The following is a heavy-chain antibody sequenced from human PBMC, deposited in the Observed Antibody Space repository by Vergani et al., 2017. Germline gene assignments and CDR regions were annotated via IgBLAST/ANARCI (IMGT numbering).Heavy chain of an antibody. CDR2: INPNSGGT. J-gene: IGHJ4*02. CDR1: GYTFTGYY. CDR3: AREVHHSSGYYYHFDY. V-gene: IGHV1-2*02. Sequence: QVQLVQSGAEVKKPGASVKVSCKASGYTFTGYYMHWVRQAPGQGLERMGWINPNSGGTNYAQKFQGRVTMTRDTSISTAYMELSRLRSDDTAVYYCAREVHHSSGYYYHFDYWGQGTLVTVSS. D-gene: IGHD3-22*01.